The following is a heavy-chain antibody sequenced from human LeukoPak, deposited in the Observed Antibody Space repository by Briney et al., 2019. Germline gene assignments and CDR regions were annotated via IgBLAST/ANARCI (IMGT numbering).Heavy chain of an antibody. CDR1: GYTFISYA. V-gene: IGHV1-18*01. D-gene: IGHD3-3*01. CDR2: ISAYNGNT. J-gene: IGHJ3*02. CDR3: ARARAQWYDFWSGYPQGAFDI. Sequence: ASVKASCKASGYTFISYAISWVRQAPGQGLEWMGWISAYNGNTNYAQKLQGRVTMTTDTSTSTDYMELRSLRSDDTAVYYCARARAQWYDFWSGYPQGAFDIWGQGTMVTVSS.